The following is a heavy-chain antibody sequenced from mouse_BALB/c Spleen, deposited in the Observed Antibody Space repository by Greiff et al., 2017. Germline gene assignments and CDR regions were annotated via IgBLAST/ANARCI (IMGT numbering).Heavy chain of an antibody. CDR3: GRGDGESDYYAMDY. Sequence: QVQLQQSGAELAKPGASVKMSCKASGYTFTSYWMHWVKQRPGQGLEWIGYINPSNGYTEYNQKFKDKATLTADKSSSTAYMQLSSLTSEDSAVYYCGRGDGESDYYAMDYWGQGTSVTVSS. D-gene: IGHD3-3*01. J-gene: IGHJ4*01. V-gene: IGHV1-7*01. CDR1: GYTFTSYW. CDR2: INPSNGYT.